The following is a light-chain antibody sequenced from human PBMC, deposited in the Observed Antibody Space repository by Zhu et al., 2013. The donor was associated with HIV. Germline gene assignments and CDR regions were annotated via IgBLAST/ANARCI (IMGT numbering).Light chain of an antibody. CDR3: QSYDSTLSGVV. CDR1: SSNIGSNT. V-gene: IGLV1-44*01. J-gene: IGLJ2*01. CDR2: SNN. Sequence: QSVLTQPPSASGAPGQRVTISCSGSSSNIGSNTVNWYQQLPGTAPKLLIYSNNQRPSGVPDRFSGSKSGTSASLAITGLQAEDEADYYCQSYDSTLSGVVFGGGTKLTVL.